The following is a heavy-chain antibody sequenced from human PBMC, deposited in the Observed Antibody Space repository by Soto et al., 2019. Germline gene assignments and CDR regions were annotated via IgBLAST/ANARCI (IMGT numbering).Heavy chain of an antibody. CDR3: AKVGGPSTVGTRPVTYYYQYGMDV. D-gene: IGHD6-6*01. V-gene: IGHV1-3*01. J-gene: IGHJ6*02. Sequence: QVHLVQSGAEVKKPGASVKVSCKASGYTFTTSPMHWVRQAPGQSLEWMGWINAGNGKTKYSQKFQGRLTINRDTSASTAYMELSNLRSEDTAVYYCAKVGGPSTVGTRPVTYYYQYGMDVWGQGTTVTVS. CDR1: GYTFTTSP. CDR2: INAGNGKT.